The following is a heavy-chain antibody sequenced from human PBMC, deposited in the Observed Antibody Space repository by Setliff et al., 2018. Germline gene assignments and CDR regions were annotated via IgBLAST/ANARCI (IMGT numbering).Heavy chain of an antibody. V-gene: IGHV3-21*06. CDR2: ISSSGSYT. J-gene: IGHJ3*02. Sequence: KPGGSLSLSCAASGFTFRSYSMTWDRQAPGKGLEWVSGISSSGSYTYYAASVKGRFTISRDNANNSLFLQMDTLRPEDTAVYYCARDNYYDSTQDAFDIWGQGTMVTVSS. CDR1: GFTFRSYS. CDR3: ARDNYYDSTQDAFDI. D-gene: IGHD3-22*01.